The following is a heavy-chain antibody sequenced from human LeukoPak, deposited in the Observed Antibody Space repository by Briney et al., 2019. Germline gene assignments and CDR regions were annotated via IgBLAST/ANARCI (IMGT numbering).Heavy chain of an antibody. CDR3: AIFGDILTGYAFDY. J-gene: IGHJ4*02. V-gene: IGHV1-8*01. CDR2: MNPNSGNT. D-gene: IGHD3-9*01. Sequence: ASVKVSCKASGYTFTSYDINWVRQATGQGLEWMGWMNPNSGNTGYAQKLQGRVTMTTDTSTSTAYMELRSLRSDDTAVYYCAIFGDILTGYAFDYWGQGTLVTVSS. CDR1: GYTFTSYD.